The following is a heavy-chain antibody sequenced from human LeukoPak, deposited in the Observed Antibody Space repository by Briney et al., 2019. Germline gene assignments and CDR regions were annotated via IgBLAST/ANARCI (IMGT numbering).Heavy chain of an antibody. CDR2: TINDGITT. CDR3: AADGEYAFLV. CDR1: GLTFHNTW. J-gene: IGHJ3*01. D-gene: IGHD2/OR15-2a*01. Sequence: GGSLRLSCAASGLTFHNTWMHWIRQAPGKGLVWVSRTINDGITTTYADSVKGRFTISRDNAKKTVYLQMNSLRADDTAVYYCAADGEYAFLVWGQGTMVTVSS. V-gene: IGHV3-74*01.